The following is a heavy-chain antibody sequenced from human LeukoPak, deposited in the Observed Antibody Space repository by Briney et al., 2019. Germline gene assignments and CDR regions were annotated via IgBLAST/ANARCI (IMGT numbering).Heavy chain of an antibody. CDR2: FTGRPGRT. Sequence: RGRTLRPSCAPSRFTSTNYTISWVRQAPGQGLEWLSAFTGRPGRTYYARTVRGGFTIYRDSSKNSLFLEMSRLKVEDTAIYCCAKDHLLGTSTSCYIDYFDSWGQGTLVTVSS. CDR3: AKDHLLGTSTSCYIDYFDS. V-gene: IGHV3-23*01. D-gene: IGHD2-2*02. J-gene: IGHJ4*02. CDR1: RFTSTNYT.